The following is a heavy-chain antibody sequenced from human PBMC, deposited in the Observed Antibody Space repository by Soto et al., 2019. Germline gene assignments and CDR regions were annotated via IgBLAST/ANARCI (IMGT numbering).Heavy chain of an antibody. J-gene: IGHJ5*02. CDR2: IKSKTDGGTT. CDR1: GVTFNKAY. V-gene: IGHV3-15*07. CDR3: ATALSTHAA. D-gene: IGHD2-2*01. Sequence: EVQLVESGGGFVKPGESLRLSCAASGVTFNKAYMNWVRQAPGKGLEWVGRIKSKTDGGTTDLAAPLRGRFSISTDDSTNTLYLQMTSLTVDDTAMYFYATALSTHAAWGQGTLVTVSS.